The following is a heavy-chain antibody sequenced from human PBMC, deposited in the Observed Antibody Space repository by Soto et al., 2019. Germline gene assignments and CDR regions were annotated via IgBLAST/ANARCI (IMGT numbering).Heavy chain of an antibody. CDR3: ARIYSSSWYYYYYGMDV. CDR2: INHSGST. D-gene: IGHD6-13*01. J-gene: IGHJ6*02. CDR1: GGSFSGYY. V-gene: IGHV4-34*01. Sequence: SETLSLTCAVYGGSFSGYYWTWIRQSPGTGLEWIGEINHSGSTNYNPSLKSRVTISVDTSKNQFSLKLSSVTAADTAVYYCARIYSSSWYYYYYGMDVWGQGTTVT.